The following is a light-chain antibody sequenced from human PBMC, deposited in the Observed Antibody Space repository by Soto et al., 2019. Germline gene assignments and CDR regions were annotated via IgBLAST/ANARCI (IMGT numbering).Light chain of an antibody. CDR1: NSDVGIYDF. V-gene: IGLV2-14*01. Sequence: QSVLTQPASVSGTPGQSITISCTGSNSDVGIYDFVSWYQHHPGRAPKLLVSEVSHRPSGVSTRFSGSKSGNTASLTISGLQSEDEADYYCISYTSDDVRYVFGTGTKLTVL. CDR3: ISYTSDDVRYV. J-gene: IGLJ1*01. CDR2: EVS.